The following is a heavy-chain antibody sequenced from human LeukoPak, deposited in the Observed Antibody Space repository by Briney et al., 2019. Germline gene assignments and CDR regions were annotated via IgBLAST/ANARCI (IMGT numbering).Heavy chain of an antibody. CDR2: INPNRGGT. CDR3: ARDLQRELWFGELFFDY. Sequence: ASVKVSCKASGYTFTGYYMHWVRQAPGQGLEWMGWINPNRGGTNYAQKFQGRVTMTRDTSISTAYMELSRLRSDDTAVYYCARDLQRELWFGELFFDYWGQGTLVTVSS. CDR1: GYTFTGYY. V-gene: IGHV1-2*02. J-gene: IGHJ4*02. D-gene: IGHD3-10*01.